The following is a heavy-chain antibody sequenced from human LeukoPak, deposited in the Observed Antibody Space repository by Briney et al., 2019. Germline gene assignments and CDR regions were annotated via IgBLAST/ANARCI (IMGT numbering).Heavy chain of an antibody. V-gene: IGHV3-23*01. CDR2: ISGSGGNT. CDR3: AKYPRHCGGDCYSDFDY. CDR1: GFIFSLYA. D-gene: IGHD2-21*02. Sequence: PGGSLRLSCAASGFIFSLYAMSWVRQAPGKGLEWVSAISGSGGNTNYADSVKGRFTISRDNSKNTLYLQMNSLRAEDTAVYYCAKYPRHCGGDCYSDFDYWGQGTLVTVSS. J-gene: IGHJ4*02.